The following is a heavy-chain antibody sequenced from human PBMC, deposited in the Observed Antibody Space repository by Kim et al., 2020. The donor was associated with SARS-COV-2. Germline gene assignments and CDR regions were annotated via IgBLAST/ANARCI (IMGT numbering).Heavy chain of an antibody. V-gene: IGHV3-30*02. Sequence: ADSVKGRFTISRDNSKNTLYLQMNSLRAEDTAVYYCAGGCRGSWAGDAFDIWGQGTMVTVSS. D-gene: IGHD2-15*01. CDR3: AGGCRGSWAGDAFDI. J-gene: IGHJ3*02.